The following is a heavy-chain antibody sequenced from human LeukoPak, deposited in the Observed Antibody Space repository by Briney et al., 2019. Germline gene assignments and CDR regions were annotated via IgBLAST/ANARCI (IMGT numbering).Heavy chain of an antibody. CDR2: IYTSGST. CDR1: GGSISSYY. Sequence: SETLSLTCTVSGGSISSYYWSWIRQPAGKGLERIGRIYTSGSTNYNPSLKSRVTMSVDTSKNQFSLKLSSVTAADTAVYYCARMSYDFWSGYPLAFDIWGQGTMVTVSS. V-gene: IGHV4-4*07. D-gene: IGHD3-3*01. J-gene: IGHJ3*02. CDR3: ARMSYDFWSGYPLAFDI.